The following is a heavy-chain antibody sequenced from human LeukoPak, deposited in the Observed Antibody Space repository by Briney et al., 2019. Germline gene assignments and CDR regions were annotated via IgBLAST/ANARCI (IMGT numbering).Heavy chain of an antibody. V-gene: IGHV3-30*04. J-gene: IGHJ4*02. CDR2: ISYDGSDK. CDR3: ARDSHGGNSFDY. Sequence: PGGSLRLSCAASGFTFSSYAMHWVRQAPGKGLEWVAVISYDGSDKYYADSVKGRFTISRDNCKNTLYLQMNSLRAEDTAVYYCARDSHGGNSFDYWGQGTLVTVSS. CDR1: GFTFSSYA. D-gene: IGHD4-23*01.